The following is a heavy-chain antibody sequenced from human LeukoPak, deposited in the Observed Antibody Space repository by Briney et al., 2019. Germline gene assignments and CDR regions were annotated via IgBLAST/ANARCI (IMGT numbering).Heavy chain of an antibody. Sequence: PGGSLRLSCAASGFTFSDYYMSWIRQAPAKGLEWVSYISISRSYTNYADAVKGRFTISRDNAKNSLYLQMNSLRAEDTAVYYCARDALWFVETTYYYGMDVWGKGTTVTVSS. CDR1: GFTFSDYY. CDR3: ARDALWFVETTYYYGMDV. D-gene: IGHD3-10*01. CDR2: ISISRSYT. J-gene: IGHJ6*04. V-gene: IGHV3-11*06.